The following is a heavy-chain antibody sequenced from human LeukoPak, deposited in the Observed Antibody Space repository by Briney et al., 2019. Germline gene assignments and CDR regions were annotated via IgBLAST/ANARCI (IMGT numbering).Heavy chain of an antibody. CDR3: ARRSDSGSDDGEDYFDY. CDR2: MYYDGSS. CDR1: RGSINSGTFY. Sequence: PSETLSLACTLSRGSINSGTFYWGWIRQPPGKGLEWIGRMYYDGSSYYNPSLRSRVTTSVDTSKTQFSLKLTSVTAADTAVYFCARRSDSGSDDGEDYFDYWGQGTLVTVSS. J-gene: IGHJ4*02. D-gene: IGHD1-26*01. V-gene: IGHV4-39*01.